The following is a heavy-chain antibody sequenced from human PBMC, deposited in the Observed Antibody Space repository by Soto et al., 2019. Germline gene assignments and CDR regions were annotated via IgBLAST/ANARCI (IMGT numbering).Heavy chain of an antibody. CDR3: ASRGSGGTRRFDY. D-gene: IGHD2-15*01. Sequence: QVQLQQWGAGLLKPSETLSLTCAVYGGSFSGYYWSWIRQPPGKGLEGIGEINHSGSTNYNPSLKSRVTISVDTSKNQFSLKLSSVTAADTAVYYCASRGSGGTRRFDYWGQGTLVTVSS. CDR2: INHSGST. CDR1: GGSFSGYY. V-gene: IGHV4-34*01. J-gene: IGHJ4*02.